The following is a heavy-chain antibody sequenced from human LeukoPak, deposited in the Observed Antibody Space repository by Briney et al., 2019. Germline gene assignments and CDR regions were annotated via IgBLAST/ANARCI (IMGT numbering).Heavy chain of an antibody. CDR1: GGSVSSRDYY. D-gene: IGHD1-14*01. CDR2: IYYSGTT. J-gene: IGHJ4*02. CDR3: ATIPEDRENYIDY. V-gene: IGHV4-30-4*01. Sequence: SETLSLTCTVSGGSVSSRDYYWTWIRRSPGKGLEWVGLIYYSGTTYYSPSLKSRIAMSVDTSKNQFSLRLNSVTAADTAVYYCATIPEDRENYIDYWGQGTLVTVSS.